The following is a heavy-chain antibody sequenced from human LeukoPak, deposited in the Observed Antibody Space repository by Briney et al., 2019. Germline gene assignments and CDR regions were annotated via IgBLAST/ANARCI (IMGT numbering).Heavy chain of an antibody. Sequence: SETLSLTCAVDGGSFSGYYWSWIRQPPGKGLEWIGEINHSGSTNYNPSLKSRVTISVDTSKNQFSPKLSSVTAADTAVYYCARHYYDSSGYYHFDYWGQGTLVTVSS. V-gene: IGHV4-34*01. CDR2: INHSGST. CDR3: ARHYYDSSGYYHFDY. CDR1: GGSFSGYY. J-gene: IGHJ4*02. D-gene: IGHD3-22*01.